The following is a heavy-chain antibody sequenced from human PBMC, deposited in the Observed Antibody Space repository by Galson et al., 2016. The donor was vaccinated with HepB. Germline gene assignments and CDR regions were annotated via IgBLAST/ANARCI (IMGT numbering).Heavy chain of an antibody. V-gene: IGHV3-23*01. Sequence: SLRLSCAASGFTFSDSAMSWVRQAPGKGLEWVSAISGDSENTYYTDSVKGRFAISKDNSEKTLYLQMNSLGAEDTAIYYCAKGGAYDHWGQGTLVTVSS. J-gene: IGHJ4*02. CDR3: AKGGAYDH. CDR2: ISGDSENT. CDR1: GFTFSDSA.